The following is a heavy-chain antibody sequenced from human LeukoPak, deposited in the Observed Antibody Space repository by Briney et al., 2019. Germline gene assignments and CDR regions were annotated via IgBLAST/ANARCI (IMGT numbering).Heavy chain of an antibody. J-gene: IGHJ3*02. CDR1: GGSFSGYY. CDR3: ARDTVGATFPGAFDI. Sequence: PLETLSLTCAVSGGSFSGYYWNWLRQSPGKGLEWIGEINHSGSTHYNPSLKSRVTISLDTSKNHFSLKLSSVTAADTAVYYCARDTVGATFPGAFDIWGQGTMVTVSS. D-gene: IGHD1-26*01. V-gene: IGHV4-34*01. CDR2: INHSGST.